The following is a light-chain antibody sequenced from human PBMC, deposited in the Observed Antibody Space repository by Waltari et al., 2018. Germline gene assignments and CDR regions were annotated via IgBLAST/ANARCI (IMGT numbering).Light chain of an antibody. CDR3: QVWDSSSDHHYV. V-gene: IGLV3-21*04. CDR2: YDD. Sequence: SSVLTQPPSVSVAPGETARITCGGNNIGGKSVHWYQQRPGQAPVLVIYYDDNRPSGFPERFSGSNSGNTATLTISRVEAGDEADYFCQVWDSSSDHHYVFGTGTKVTVL. J-gene: IGLJ1*01. CDR1: NIGGKS.